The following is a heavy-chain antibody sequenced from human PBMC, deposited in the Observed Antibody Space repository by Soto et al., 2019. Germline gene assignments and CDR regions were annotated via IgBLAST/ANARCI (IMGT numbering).Heavy chain of an antibody. CDR2: ISSSSSYI. D-gene: IGHD3-10*01. J-gene: IGHJ4*02. CDR1: GFSFNTYS. Sequence: EVQLVESGGGLVKPGGSLRLSCAASGFSFNTYSMNWVRQAPGKGLEWVSSISSSSSYIYYTDSVKGRFTISRDNAKNSLYLQMDSLRAEATAVYYCASLSRFALDYWGQGTLVTVSS. CDR3: ASLSRFALDY. V-gene: IGHV3-21*01.